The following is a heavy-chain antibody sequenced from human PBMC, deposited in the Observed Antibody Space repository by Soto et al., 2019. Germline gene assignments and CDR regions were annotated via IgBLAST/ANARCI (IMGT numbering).Heavy chain of an antibody. D-gene: IGHD3-9*01. CDR1: GFSLSTSGMC. CDR2: IDWDDDK. CDR3: AREREYFDTLTGYRSSYGMDV. J-gene: IGHJ6*02. V-gene: IGHV2-70*01. Sequence: SGPTLVNPPKTLTLTCTFSGFSLSTSGMCVSWIRQPPGKALEWLALIDWDDDKYYSTSLKTRLTISKDTSKNQVVLTMTNMDPVDTATYYCAREREYFDTLTGYRSSYGMDVWGQGT.